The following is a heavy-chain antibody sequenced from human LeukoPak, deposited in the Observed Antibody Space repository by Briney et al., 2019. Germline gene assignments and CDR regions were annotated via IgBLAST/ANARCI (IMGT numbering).Heavy chain of an antibody. CDR1: GFTFSSYS. J-gene: IGHJ3*02. V-gene: IGHV3-48*01. CDR2: ISSSSSTI. Sequence: QTGGSLRLSCAASGFTFSSYSMNWVRQAPGKGLEWVSYISSSSSTIYYADSVKGRFTISRDNAKNSLYLQMNSLRAEDTAVYYCARGSKLGDFRSGYYTVDAFDIWGQGTMVTVSS. CDR3: ARGSKLGDFRSGYYTVDAFDI. D-gene: IGHD3-3*01.